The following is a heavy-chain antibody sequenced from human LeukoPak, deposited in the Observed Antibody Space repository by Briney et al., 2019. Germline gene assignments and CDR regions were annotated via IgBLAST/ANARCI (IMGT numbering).Heavy chain of an antibody. CDR1: GASISYYY. CDR2: IYYNGST. J-gene: IGHJ4*02. CDR3: ARKGGHFDY. V-gene: IGHV4-59*01. D-gene: IGHD2-15*01. Sequence: SETLSLTCTVSGASISYYYWSWIRQSPGKGLEWIGYIYYNGSTNYNPSLKSRVTISVDMSKNQFSLKVTSVTAADTAIYYCARKGGHFDYWGQGTLVTVSS.